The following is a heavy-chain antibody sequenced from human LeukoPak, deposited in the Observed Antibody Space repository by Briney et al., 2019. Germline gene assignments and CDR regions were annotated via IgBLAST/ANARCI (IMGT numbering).Heavy chain of an antibody. CDR1: GGSISSYY. Sequence: PSETLSLTCTVSGGSISSYYWSWIRQPPGEGLEWIGYIYYSGSTNYNPSLKSRVTISVDTSKNQFSLKLSSVTAADTAVYYCARGQATIDSNWFDPWGQGTLVTVSS. CDR3: ARGQATIDSNWFDP. CDR2: IYYSGST. D-gene: IGHD5-12*01. J-gene: IGHJ5*02. V-gene: IGHV4-59*01.